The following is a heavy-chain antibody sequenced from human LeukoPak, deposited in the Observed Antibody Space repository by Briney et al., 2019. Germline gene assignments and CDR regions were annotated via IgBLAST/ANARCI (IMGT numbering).Heavy chain of an antibody. V-gene: IGHV3-74*01. CDR2: ISDGGSTT. J-gene: IGHJ4*02. CDR3: SRSAYYDGSGNYYDY. Sequence: GGSLRLSCAASGFTFSSYGMHWVRQAPGKGLVWVSRISDGGSTTTYADSVKGRFTISRDNAKNTLYLQMNGLRAEDTAVYYCSRSAYYDGSGNYYDYWGQGTLVTVSS. CDR1: GFTFSSYG. D-gene: IGHD3-22*01.